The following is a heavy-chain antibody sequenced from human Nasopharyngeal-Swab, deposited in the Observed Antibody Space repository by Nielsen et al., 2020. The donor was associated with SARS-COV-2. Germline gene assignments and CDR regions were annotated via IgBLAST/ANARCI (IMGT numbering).Heavy chain of an antibody. D-gene: IGHD2-8*01. CDR1: GFNFNQYG. CDR2: LSGDGTSA. CDR3: VKGMAVCMHV. Sequence: GGSLRLSCAASGFNFNQYGMHWVRQGPGKGLEWVSFLSGDGTSALYGDSGKGRFTTSRDNSKDYVYLQRHSLRTEDTAFYYCVKGMAVCMHVWGKGTTVTVSS. V-gene: IGHV3-43*02. J-gene: IGHJ6*03.